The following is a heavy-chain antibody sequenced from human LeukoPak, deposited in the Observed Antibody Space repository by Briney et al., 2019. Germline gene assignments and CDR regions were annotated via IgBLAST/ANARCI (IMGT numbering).Heavy chain of an antibody. CDR1: GASINSGAYS. CDR2: ISYTGDT. V-gene: IGHV4-31*11. J-gene: IGHJ4*02. CDR3: ARLTPLYGLDY. D-gene: IGHD2-2*02. Sequence: SETLSLTCAVSGASINSGAYSWTWLRQRPGVGLEFIGNISYTGDTNFNPSLKSRVAFSVDTSKSHFSLRLNSVTAADTAFYYCARLTPLYGLDYWGQGILVTVSS.